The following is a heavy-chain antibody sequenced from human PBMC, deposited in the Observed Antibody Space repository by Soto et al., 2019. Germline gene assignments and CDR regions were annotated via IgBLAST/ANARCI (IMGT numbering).Heavy chain of an antibody. V-gene: IGHV3-66*01. D-gene: IGHD3-10*01. CDR2: IYSGGST. CDR3: ARDRGDTMVRGAPPDAFDI. CDR1: GFTVSSNY. Sequence: GGSLRLSCAASGFTVSSNYMSWVRQAPGKGLEWVSVIYSGGSTYYADSVKGRFTISRDNSKNTLYLQMNSLRAEDTAVYYCARDRGDTMVRGAPPDAFDIWGQGTMVTVSS. J-gene: IGHJ3*02.